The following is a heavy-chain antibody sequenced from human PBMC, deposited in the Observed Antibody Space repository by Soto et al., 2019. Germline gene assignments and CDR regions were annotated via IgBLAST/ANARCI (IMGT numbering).Heavy chain of an antibody. V-gene: IGHV1-3*04. Sequence: ASVKVSCKASGYTFTSYDMHWVRQAPGQGLEWMGWINTDNGDTNYAQTFQGRVTMTTDTSTSTVHMEVRSLRSDDTAVYYCAREGVAPYYYYGMDVWGQGTPVTVSS. CDR1: GYTFTSYD. CDR3: AREGVAPYYYYGMDV. D-gene: IGHD5-12*01. CDR2: INTDNGDT. J-gene: IGHJ6*02.